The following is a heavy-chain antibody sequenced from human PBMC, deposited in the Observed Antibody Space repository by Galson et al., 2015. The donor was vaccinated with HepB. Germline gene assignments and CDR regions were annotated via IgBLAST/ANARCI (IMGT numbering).Heavy chain of an antibody. CDR1: GYAFTAYY. CDR3: AKERCAGNWYCQP. V-gene: IGHV1-2*06. J-gene: IGHJ1*01. Sequence: SVKVSCKASGYAFTAYYMHWVRQAPGQGLEWMGRINPNSGGTDHAQKFQGRVTMTRDTSNTTAYMELSSLTSDDTAVYYCAKERCAGNWYCQPWCQGSLVPVSS. D-gene: IGHD2-8*01. CDR2: INPNSGGT.